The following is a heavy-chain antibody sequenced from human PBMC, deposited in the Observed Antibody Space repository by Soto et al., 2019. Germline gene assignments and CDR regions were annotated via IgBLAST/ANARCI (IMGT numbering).Heavy chain of an antibody. Sequence: ASVKVSCKTSGGTFNTYPFSWVRQAPGQGLEWMGTIIPILNLATYAQEFQGRVTITADESTSTAYMELSSLGSEDTAVYYCASSALRYFDWLFLGFDYWGQGTLVTVSS. V-gene: IGHV1-69*02. J-gene: IGHJ4*02. CDR1: GGTFNTYP. CDR3: ASSALRYFDWLFLGFDY. D-gene: IGHD3-9*01. CDR2: IIPILNLA.